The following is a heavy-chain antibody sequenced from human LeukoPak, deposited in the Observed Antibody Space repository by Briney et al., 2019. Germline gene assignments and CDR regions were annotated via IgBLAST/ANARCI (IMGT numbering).Heavy chain of an antibody. CDR1: GFTLSSYA. D-gene: IGHD3-10*01. V-gene: IGHV3-9*01. Sequence: AGRSRKLSWAASGFTLSSYAMPWVRQVPGKGLEWAQVIAWNSASIGYADSVKGRFTISRDNAKNSLFLQMDSLRVEDTALYYCEKVIHVSGWRSRSFDFWGQGTLVAVSS. CDR2: IAWNSASI. J-gene: IGHJ4*02. CDR3: EKVIHVSGWRSRSFDF.